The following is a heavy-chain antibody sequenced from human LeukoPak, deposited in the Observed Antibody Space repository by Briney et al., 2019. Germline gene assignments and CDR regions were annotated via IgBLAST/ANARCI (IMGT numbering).Heavy chain of an antibody. CDR1: GYSISSGYY. J-gene: IGHJ6*03. Sequence: PSETLSLTCTVSGYSISSGYYWGWIRQPPGKGLEWIGSIYHSGSTYYNPSLKSRVTISVDTSKNQFSLKLSSVTAADTAVYYCARDRYYYGSGSHYYMDVWGKGTTVTISS. D-gene: IGHD3-10*01. V-gene: IGHV4-38-2*02. CDR3: ARDRYYYGSGSHYYMDV. CDR2: IYHSGST.